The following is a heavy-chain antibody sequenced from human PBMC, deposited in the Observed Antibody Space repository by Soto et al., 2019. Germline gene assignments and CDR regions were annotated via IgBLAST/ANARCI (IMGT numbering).Heavy chain of an antibody. CDR2: ISPDGGEI. J-gene: IGHJ4*02. V-gene: IGHV3-7*01. CDR1: GLTFSNIW. CDR3: AKGPL. Sequence: LVESGGGLDQPGGSLRLSCAASGLTFSNIWTSWVRRSPEKGPEWVASISPDGGEIYYVDSVKGRFTISRDNTRNSLYLQMISLRAEDTAVYYCAKGPLWGQGTLVTVSS.